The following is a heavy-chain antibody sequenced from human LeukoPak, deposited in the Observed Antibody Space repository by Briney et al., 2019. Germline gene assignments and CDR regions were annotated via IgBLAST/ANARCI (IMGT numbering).Heavy chain of an antibody. V-gene: IGHV3-23*01. J-gene: IGHJ6*02. CDR3: ARDSQWRYYYYGMDV. CDR1: GFTFSSYA. Sequence: PGGSLRLSCAASGFTFSSYAMSWVRQAPGKGLEWVSAISGSGGSTYYADSVKGRFTISRDNAKNSLYLQMNSLRAEDTAVYYCARDSQWRYYYYGMDVWGQGTTVTVSS. CDR2: ISGSGGST. D-gene: IGHD6-19*01.